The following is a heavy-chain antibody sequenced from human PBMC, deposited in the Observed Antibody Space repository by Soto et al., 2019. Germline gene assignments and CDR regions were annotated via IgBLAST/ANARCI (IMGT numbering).Heavy chain of an antibody. V-gene: IGHV3-9*01. J-gene: IGHJ5*02. CDR3: ARGLGVANNWFDP. CDR2: ISWNSSTI. Sequence: GGSLRLSCAASGFTFDDYAMHWVRQAPGKGLEWVSGISWNSSTIYYADSVKGQFTISRDNAKNSLYLQMNSLRDEDTAVYYCARGLGVANNWFDPWGQGTLVTVSS. CDR1: GFTFDDYA. D-gene: IGHD2-21*01.